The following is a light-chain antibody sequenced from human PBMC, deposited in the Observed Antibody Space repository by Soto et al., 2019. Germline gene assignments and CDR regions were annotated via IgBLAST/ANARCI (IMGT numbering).Light chain of an antibody. Sequence: QSALTQPASVSGSPGQSITFSCTGASSDVGGYDFVSWYQQHPGKAPKVMIFEVSNRPSGVSNRFSGSKSGNTASLTISGLQSEDAADYYCSSYTPNNTVILGGGTKVTVL. CDR2: EVS. V-gene: IGLV2-14*01. CDR1: SSDVGGYDF. CDR3: SSYTPNNTVI. J-gene: IGLJ2*01.